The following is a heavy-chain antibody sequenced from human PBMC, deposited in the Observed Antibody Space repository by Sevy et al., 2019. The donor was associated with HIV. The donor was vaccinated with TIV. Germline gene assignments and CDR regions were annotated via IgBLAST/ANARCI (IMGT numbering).Heavy chain of an antibody. V-gene: IGHV1-24*01. J-gene: IGHJ4*02. CDR2: FDPEDGET. D-gene: IGHD3-22*01. CDR3: AATKDYYESSGPPFDY. Sequence: ASVKVSYKVSGYTLNKLSMHWVRQAPGKGLEWMGSFDPEDGETFYAQKFQGRVTMTEDTSTDTAYMELSSLRSEDTAVYYCAATKDYYESSGPPFDYWDQGTLVTVSS. CDR1: GYTLNKLS.